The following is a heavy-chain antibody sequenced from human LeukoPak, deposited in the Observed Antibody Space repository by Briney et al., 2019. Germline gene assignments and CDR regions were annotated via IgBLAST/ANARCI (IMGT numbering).Heavy chain of an antibody. CDR2: IWYDGSNK. CDR1: GFTFSTYG. CDR3: AKDLRYYDFWSGLADY. V-gene: IGHV3-33*06. D-gene: IGHD3-3*01. Sequence: GGSLRLSCAASGFTFSTYGMHWVRQAPGKGLEWVALIWYDGSNKYYADSVKGRFTISRDNSKNTLYLQMHSLRAEDTAVYYCAKDLRYYDFWSGLADYWGQGTLVTVSS. J-gene: IGHJ4*02.